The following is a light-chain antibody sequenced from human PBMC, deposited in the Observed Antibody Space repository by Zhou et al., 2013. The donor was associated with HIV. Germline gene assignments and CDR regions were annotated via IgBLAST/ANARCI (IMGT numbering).Light chain of an antibody. CDR1: ETGRYNS. J-gene: IGKJ3*01. Sequence: EIALTQSPDTLSLSPGERVILSCRASETGRYNSLAWYQQKPGQAPRLLIYGASTRATGIPARFSGSGSGTEFTLTISSLQSEDFAVYYCQHYGSSPTFGPGTKVDIK. V-gene: IGKV3-20*01. CDR3: QHYGSSPT. CDR2: GAS.